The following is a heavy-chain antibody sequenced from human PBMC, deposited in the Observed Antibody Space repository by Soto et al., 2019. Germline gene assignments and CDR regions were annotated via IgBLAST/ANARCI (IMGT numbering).Heavy chain of an antibody. V-gene: IGHV3-48*03. D-gene: IGHD2-8*01. J-gene: IGHJ4*02. CDR2: ISSSGSTI. Sequence: GGSLRLSCAASGFTFSSYEMNWVRQAPGKGLEWVSYISSSGSTIYYADSVKGRFTISRDNAKNSLYLQMNSLRAEDTAVYYCARDGPQDLYAMGSYFDYWGQGTLGTVSS. CDR1: GFTFSSYE. CDR3: ARDGPQDLYAMGSYFDY.